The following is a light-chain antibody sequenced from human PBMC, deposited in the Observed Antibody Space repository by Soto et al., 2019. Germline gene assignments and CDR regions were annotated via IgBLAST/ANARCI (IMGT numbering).Light chain of an antibody. J-gene: IGLJ3*02. Sequence: QSVLTQPPSGSAAPGQTVTISCSGGSSNIGKNYVSWYQQLPGTAPKLLIYDENRRPSGIPDRFSGSKSGTSATLGITGLQTGDEADYYCGTWDSSLSVWLFGGGTKVTVL. CDR1: SSNIGKNY. CDR3: GTWDSSLSVWL. V-gene: IGLV1-51*01. CDR2: DEN.